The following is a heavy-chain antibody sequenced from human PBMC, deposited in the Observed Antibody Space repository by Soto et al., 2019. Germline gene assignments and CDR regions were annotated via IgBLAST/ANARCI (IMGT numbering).Heavy chain of an antibody. V-gene: IGHV3-43*01. J-gene: IGHJ4*02. Sequence: LRLSCTASGFTFGDYTRHWVRQAPGKGLEWVSLITWDGINIEYADSVRGRFTISRDNSKNSLYLQMNGLRHEDTAFYYCAKDGIAWHWGQGTLVTVSS. CDR2: ITWDGINI. D-gene: IGHD2-15*01. CDR1: GFTFGDYT. CDR3: AKDGIAWH.